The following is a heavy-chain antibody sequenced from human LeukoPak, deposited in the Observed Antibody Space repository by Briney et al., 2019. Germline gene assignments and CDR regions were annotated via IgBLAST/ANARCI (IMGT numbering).Heavy chain of an antibody. CDR3: ASCTYYDFWSGLGPFYYYYMDV. V-gene: IGHV1-69*05. CDR1: GGTFSSYA. CDR2: IIPIFGTA. Sequence: ASVKVSCKASGGTFSSYAISWVRQAPGQGLEWMGGIIPIFGTANYAQKFQDRVTITTDESTSTAYMELSSLRSEDTAVYYCASCTYYDFWSGLGPFYYYYMDVWGKGTTVTVSS. D-gene: IGHD3-3*01. J-gene: IGHJ6*03.